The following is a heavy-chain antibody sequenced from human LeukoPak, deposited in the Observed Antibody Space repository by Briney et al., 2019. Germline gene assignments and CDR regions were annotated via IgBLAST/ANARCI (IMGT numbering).Heavy chain of an antibody. V-gene: IGHV1-2*02. CDR3: ARVGYCSGGSCYSYYYYYGMDV. CDR1: GYTFTGYY. J-gene: IGHJ6*02. Sequence: LGASVKVSCKASGYTFTGYYMHWVRQAPGQGLEWMGWINPNSGGTNYAQKFQGRVTMTSDTSISTAYMELSRLRSDDTAVYYCARVGYCSGGSCYSYYYYYGMDVWGQGTTVTVSS. CDR2: INPNSGGT. D-gene: IGHD2-15*01.